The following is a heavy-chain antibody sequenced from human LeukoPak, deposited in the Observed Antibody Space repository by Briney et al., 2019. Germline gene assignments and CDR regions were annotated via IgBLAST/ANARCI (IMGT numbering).Heavy chain of an antibody. J-gene: IGHJ3*02. CDR1: GGSISSYY. V-gene: IGHV4-59*12. CDR3: ARDRGYSSSWYELGAFDI. D-gene: IGHD6-13*01. Sequence: PSETLSLTCTVSGGSISSYYWSWIRQPPGQGLEWIGYINHSGSTNDNPPLKSRVTISVDTTKTQFSLKLSSATAADTAVYYCARDRGYSSSWYELGAFDIWGQGTMVTVSS. CDR2: INHSGST.